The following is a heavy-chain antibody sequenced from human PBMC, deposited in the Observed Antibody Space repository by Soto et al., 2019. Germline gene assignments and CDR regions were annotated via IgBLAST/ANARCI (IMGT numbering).Heavy chain of an antibody. D-gene: IGHD6-19*01. CDR2: ISGRGDST. Sequence: EVHLLESGGGLVQPGGSLRLSCAASGFTFSNYAMNWVRQAPGKGLEWVSVISGRGDSTDYADSVKGRFTISRDNSKNTLYLQMNSLRVDDTAVYYCAKEGSARYSRASFDSWGQGTMVTVSS. CDR3: AKEGSARYSRASFDS. V-gene: IGHV3-23*01. J-gene: IGHJ3*01. CDR1: GFTFSNYA.